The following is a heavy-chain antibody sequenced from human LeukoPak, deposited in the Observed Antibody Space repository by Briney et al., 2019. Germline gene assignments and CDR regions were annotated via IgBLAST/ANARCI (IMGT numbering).Heavy chain of an antibody. D-gene: IGHD4-17*01. CDR2: IYSGGST. CDR1: GFTVSSNY. Sequence: GGSLRPSCAASGFTVSSNYMSWVRQAPGKGLEWVSVIYSGGSTYYADSVKGRFTISRDNSKNTLYLQMNSLRAEDTAVYYCARSRLPTTVDYWGQGTLVTVSS. V-gene: IGHV3-53*01. J-gene: IGHJ4*02. CDR3: ARSRLPTTVDY.